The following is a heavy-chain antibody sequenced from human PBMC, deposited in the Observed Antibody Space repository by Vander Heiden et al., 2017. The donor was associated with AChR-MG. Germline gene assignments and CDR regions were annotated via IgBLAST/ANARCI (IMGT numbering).Heavy chain of an antibody. CDR2: IIPHSGGT. CDR1: GHTFIGYY. J-gene: IGHJ4*02. Sequence: QVQLVQSGAEVQKPGASVKVSCKTSGHTFIGYYIHWVRQAPGQGLEWMGRIIPHSGGTSYAQKFQGRVTITRDTSISTVFMELTRLTSDDRAVYYCARDGGYDYHYFDYWGQGTLVNVSS. D-gene: IGHD5-12*01. CDR3: ARDGGYDYHYFDY. V-gene: IGHV1-2*06.